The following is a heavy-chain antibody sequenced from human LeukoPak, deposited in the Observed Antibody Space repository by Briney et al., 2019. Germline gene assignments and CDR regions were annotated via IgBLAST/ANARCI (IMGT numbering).Heavy chain of an antibody. CDR3: AKDGPYYYGSGSYYNGEVDY. CDR1: GFTFSDYA. V-gene: IGHV3-30*18. Sequence: GGSLRLSCAASGFTFSDYALGWVRQAPGKGLEWVAVISYDGSNKYYADSVKGRFTISRDNSKNTLYLQMNSLRAEDTAVYYCAKDGPYYYGSGSYYNGEVDYWGQGTLVTVSS. CDR2: ISYDGSNK. D-gene: IGHD3-10*01. J-gene: IGHJ4*02.